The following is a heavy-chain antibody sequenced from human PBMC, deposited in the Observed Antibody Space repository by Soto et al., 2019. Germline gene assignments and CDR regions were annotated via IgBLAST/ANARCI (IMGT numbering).Heavy chain of an antibody. V-gene: IGHV4-59*08. CDR2: IYYDGTA. J-gene: IGHJ6*02. D-gene: IGHD2-21*01. CDR1: GGPFSPNY. CDR3: ARNSAWYDMSV. Sequence: SETLSRTWTVAGGPFSPNYWSWIRQPPGKGLEWVGYIYYDGTARHNPSLKSRVTISLETSRSQFSLRLSSVTAADTAVYYCARNSAWYDMSVWGQGTTVT.